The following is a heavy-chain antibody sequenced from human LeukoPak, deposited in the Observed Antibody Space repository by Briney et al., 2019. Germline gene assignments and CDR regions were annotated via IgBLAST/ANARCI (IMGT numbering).Heavy chain of an antibody. CDR1: GFTFSSYG. CDR3: AKDQGDYYYGGMDV. J-gene: IGHJ6*04. V-gene: IGHV3-30*18. Sequence: GGSLRLSCAASGFTFSSYGMHWVRQAPGKGLEWVAVISYDGSNKYYAGSVKGRFTISRDNSKNTLYQQMNSLRAEDTAVYYCAKDQGDYYYGGMDVWGKGTTVTVSS. CDR2: ISYDGSNK.